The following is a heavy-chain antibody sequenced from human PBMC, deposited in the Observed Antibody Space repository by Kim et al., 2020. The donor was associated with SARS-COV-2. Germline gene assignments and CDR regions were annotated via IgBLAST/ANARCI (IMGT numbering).Heavy chain of an antibody. CDR3: AATYYYDSSCQDAFDI. Sequence: KVQERVTITRDMSTSTAYMELSSMRSEDTAVYYCAATYYYDSSCQDAFDIWGQGTMVTVSS. J-gene: IGHJ3*02. D-gene: IGHD3-22*01. V-gene: IGHV1-58*01.